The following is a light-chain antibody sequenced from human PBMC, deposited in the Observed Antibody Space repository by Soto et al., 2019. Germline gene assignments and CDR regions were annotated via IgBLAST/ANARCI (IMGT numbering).Light chain of an antibody. CDR1: LSLVRSDGIAY. Sequence: VGMSLSPVTRAVIGGRRIVIAYRSNLSLVRSDGIAYFRWFHQRTGRSPRRLINNVSNRDSGVPARFCGSGAAADDAVLISRVEAGDVVAYYYRHGTHWPITFGEGTRVEIK. V-gene: IGKV2-30*02. CDR2: NVS. J-gene: IGKJ5*01. CDR3: RHGTHWPIT.